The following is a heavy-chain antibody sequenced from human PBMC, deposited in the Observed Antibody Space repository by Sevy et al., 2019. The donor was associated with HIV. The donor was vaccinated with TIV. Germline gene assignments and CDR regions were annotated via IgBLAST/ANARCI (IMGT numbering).Heavy chain of an antibody. CDR2: VYYSGNT. J-gene: IGHJ4*02. Sequence: SETLSLTCSVSGGSISSYYCSWIRQSPGKGLEWIGYVYYSGNTNYNPSLKSRVTISIDTSKNQFSLKLRSVTAADMAVYYCARDPIAVAPYFDNWGQGTLVTVSS. V-gene: IGHV4-59*01. D-gene: IGHD6-19*01. CDR3: ARDPIAVAPYFDN. CDR1: GGSISSYY.